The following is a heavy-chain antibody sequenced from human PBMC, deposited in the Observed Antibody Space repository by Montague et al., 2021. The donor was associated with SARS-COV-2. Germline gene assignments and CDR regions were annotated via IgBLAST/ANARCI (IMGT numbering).Heavy chain of an antibody. CDR2: IYHSGSA. V-gene: IGHV4-59*01. CDR3: ARREGYYGSGSYAWFDP. Sequence: SETLSLTCTVSGGSIRNYYWNWIRQPPGKGLEWVGYIYHSGSAKYNPSLKSRVTLSVDTSKTQFSPKLSSVTAADTAIYYCARREGYYGSGSYAWFDPWGQGTLVTVSS. J-gene: IGHJ5*02. D-gene: IGHD3-10*01. CDR1: GGSIRNYY.